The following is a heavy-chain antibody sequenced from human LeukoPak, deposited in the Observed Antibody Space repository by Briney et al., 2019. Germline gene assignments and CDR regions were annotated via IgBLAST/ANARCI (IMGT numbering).Heavy chain of an antibody. CDR1: GLTLGSYA. CDR2: ISSNGSNK. D-gene: IGHD6-19*01. CDR3: GAGAGNGWSYFDY. Sequence: GGSLRLSCAAWGLTLGSYAMHWVRQAPGKGLEWVAVISSNGSNKFYVDSVKGRFTIFRDNHKNTLYLQLISLRGEDAAVYHCGAGAGNGWSYFDYWGQGSLVTVSS. V-gene: IGHV3-30*03. J-gene: IGHJ4*02.